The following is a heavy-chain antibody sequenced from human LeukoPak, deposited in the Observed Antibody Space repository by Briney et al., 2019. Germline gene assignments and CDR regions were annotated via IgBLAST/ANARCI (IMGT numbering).Heavy chain of an antibody. J-gene: IGHJ4*02. Sequence: SLRLSCAASGFTFGDYAMSWVRQAPGKGLEWVGFIRSKAYGGTTEYAASVKGRFTISRDDSKSVAYLQMNSLKTEDTAVYYCTSRAMVRGVMSFDYWGQGTLVTVSS. V-gene: IGHV3-49*04. CDR1: GFTFGDYA. CDR2: IRSKAYGGTT. D-gene: IGHD3-10*01. CDR3: TSRAMVRGVMSFDY.